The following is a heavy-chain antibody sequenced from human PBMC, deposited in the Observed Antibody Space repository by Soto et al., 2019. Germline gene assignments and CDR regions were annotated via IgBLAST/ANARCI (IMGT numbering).Heavy chain of an antibody. CDR1: GGSISSSSYY. CDR3: AREGGLRRTIDY. D-gene: IGHD3-16*01. V-gene: IGHV4-39*07. J-gene: IGHJ4*02. CDR2: IYYSGST. Sequence: SETLSLTCTVSGGSISSSSYYWGWIRQPPGKGLEWIGSIYYSGSTYYNPSLKSRVTISVDTSKNQFSLKLSSVTAADTAVYYCAREGGLRRTIDYWGQGTLVTVSS.